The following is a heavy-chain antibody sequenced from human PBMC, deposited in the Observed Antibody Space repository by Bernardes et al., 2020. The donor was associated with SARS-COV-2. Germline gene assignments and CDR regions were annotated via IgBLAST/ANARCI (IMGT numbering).Heavy chain of an antibody. J-gene: IGHJ4*02. CDR2: IYSSGST. D-gene: IGHD5-12*01. V-gene: IGHV4-59*08. Sequence: SETLSLTCTVSAGSINNYYWNWIRQPPGKGLEWIGYIYSSGSTNYNPSLKSRVAISVDTSKNQFSLRMDSVTAADTAVYFCARTLMPYSVYEPFAFWGQGTPVTVSS. CDR3: ARTLMPYSVYEPFAF. CDR1: AGSINNYY.